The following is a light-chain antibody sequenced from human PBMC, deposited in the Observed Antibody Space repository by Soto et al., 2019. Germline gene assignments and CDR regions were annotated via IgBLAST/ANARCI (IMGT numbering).Light chain of an antibody. Sequence: QSALTQPRSVSGSPGHSVTNSCTGTNSDVGGYKYVSWYQQYPGKAPKLMIYNVSKRPSGVPDRFSGSKSVNTASLTISGLQAEDEAEYFFCSYAGSYSYVFGTGTKLTVL. J-gene: IGLJ1*01. CDR2: NVS. CDR3: CSYAGSYSYV. CDR1: NSDVGGYKY. V-gene: IGLV2-11*01.